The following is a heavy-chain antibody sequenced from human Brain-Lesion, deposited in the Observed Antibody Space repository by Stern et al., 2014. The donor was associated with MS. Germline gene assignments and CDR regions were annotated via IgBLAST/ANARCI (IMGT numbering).Heavy chain of an antibody. CDR2: IFNSGST. D-gene: IGHD2-2*01. J-gene: IGHJ6*02. CDR3: ARGRVVPGFQYYATDV. V-gene: IGHV4-61*02. CDR1: GGSISSGGYY. Sequence: QVQLVESGPGLVKPSQTLSLSCTVSGGSISSGGYYWSWIRPPAGKGLEWIGRIFNSGSTSYNPSLKSRVTTSIDTFKNTFSLRLNPMTAADTAVYYCARGRVVPGFQYYATDVWGQGTTVIVSS.